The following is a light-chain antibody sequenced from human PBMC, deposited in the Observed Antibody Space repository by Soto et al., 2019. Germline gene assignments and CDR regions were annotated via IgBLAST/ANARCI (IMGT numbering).Light chain of an antibody. V-gene: IGKV1-5*01. CDR1: QSIYNW. Sequence: DIQMTQSPSPLSASIGDRVTITCRASQSIYNWLAWYQQKPGKAPQLLIYDASRVKTGVPSRFTASGSGTEFTLTINTLQADHSATDSCQHYNCYPYTSGPQTPVEIK. J-gene: IGKJ2*01. CDR3: QHYNCYPYT. CDR2: DAS.